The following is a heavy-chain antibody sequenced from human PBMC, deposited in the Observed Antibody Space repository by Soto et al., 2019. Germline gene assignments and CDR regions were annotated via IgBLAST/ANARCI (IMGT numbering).Heavy chain of an antibody. CDR3: ARDLMLGYSYGYENWFDP. J-gene: IGHJ5*02. Sequence: GASVKVSCKASGYTFTSYDINWVRQATGQGLEWMGWMNPNSGNTGYAQKFQGRVTMTRNTSISTAYMELSSLRSEDTAVYYCARDLMLGYSYGYENWFDPWGQGTPVTVSS. CDR2: MNPNSGNT. D-gene: IGHD5-18*01. CDR1: GYTFTSYD. V-gene: IGHV1-8*01.